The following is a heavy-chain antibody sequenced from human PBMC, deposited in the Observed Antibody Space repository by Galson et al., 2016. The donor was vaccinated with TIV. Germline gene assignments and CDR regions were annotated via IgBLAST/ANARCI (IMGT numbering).Heavy chain of an antibody. Sequence: QSGAEVKKPGESLRISCKGSGYIFTNYWITWVRQMPGKGLEWMGRIDPSDSYTNYSPSFQGHVTISTDKSISPAYVQWSSLRASDAAMYYCAGHLAGEVGMAASLGDWGQGTLVTVSS. V-gene: IGHV5-10-1*01. D-gene: IGHD2-15*01. J-gene: IGHJ4*02. CDR3: AGHLAGEVGMAASLGD. CDR1: GYIFTNYW. CDR2: IDPSDSYT.